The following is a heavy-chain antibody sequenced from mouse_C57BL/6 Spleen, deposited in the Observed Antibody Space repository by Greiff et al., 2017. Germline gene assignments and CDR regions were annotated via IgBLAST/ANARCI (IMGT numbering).Heavy chain of an antibody. CDR3: ARDHGYGNYIYAMDY. D-gene: IGHD2-10*02. J-gene: IGHJ4*01. Sequence: EVQVVESEGGLVQPGSSMKLSCTASGFTFSDYYMAWVRQVPEKGLEWVANINYDGSSTYYLDSLKSRFIISRDNAKNILYLQMSSLKSEDTATYYCARDHGYGNYIYAMDYWGQGTSVTVSS. CDR1: GFTFSDYY. V-gene: IGHV5-16*01. CDR2: INYDGSST.